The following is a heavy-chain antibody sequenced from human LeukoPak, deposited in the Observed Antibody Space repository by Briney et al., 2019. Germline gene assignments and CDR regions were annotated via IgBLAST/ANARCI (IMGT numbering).Heavy chain of an antibody. CDR2: ISSSSSTI. Sequence: PGGSLRLSCAASGFTFSSYSMNWVRQAPGKGLEWVSYISSSSSTIYYADSVKGRFTISRDNAKNSLYLQMNSLRAEDTAVYYCAREAYYYDSSGYDAFDIWGQGTMVIVSS. CDR1: GFTFSSYS. J-gene: IGHJ3*02. V-gene: IGHV3-48*04. D-gene: IGHD3-22*01. CDR3: AREAYYYDSSGYDAFDI.